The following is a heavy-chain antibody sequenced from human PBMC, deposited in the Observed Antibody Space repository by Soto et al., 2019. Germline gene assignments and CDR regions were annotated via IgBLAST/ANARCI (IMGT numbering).Heavy chain of an antibody. CDR1: GFTFSSYA. CDR3: ARVGLWYGSGMGDYYGMDV. CDR2: ISYDGSNK. Sequence: PGGSLRLSCAASGFTFSSYAMHWVRQAPGKGLEWVAVISYDGSNKYYADSVKGRFTISRDNAKKSLYLQMNSLRAEDTAVYYCARVGLWYGSGMGDYYGMDVWGQGTTVTVSS. D-gene: IGHD3-10*01. V-gene: IGHV3-30-3*01. J-gene: IGHJ6*02.